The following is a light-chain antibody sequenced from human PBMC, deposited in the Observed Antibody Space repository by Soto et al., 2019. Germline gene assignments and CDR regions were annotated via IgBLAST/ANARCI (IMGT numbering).Light chain of an antibody. V-gene: IGKV3-20*01. CDR2: GAS. CDR1: QSVASGY. Sequence: ETVLTQSPGTLSLSAGERATLSCRASQSVASGYLVWYQQKPGQTPTVLTYGASTRAAGIPDRFSGSGSGTDFTLTISRLEPEDFAVYYCQLYESSPTFGQGTKVDIK. CDR3: QLYESSPT. J-gene: IGKJ1*01.